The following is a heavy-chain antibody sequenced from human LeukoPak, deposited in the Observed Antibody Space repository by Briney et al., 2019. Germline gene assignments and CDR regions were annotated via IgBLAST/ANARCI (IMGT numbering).Heavy chain of an antibody. CDR2: IGTAGDT. V-gene: IGHV3-13*04. Sequence: GGSLRLSCAASGFTFSSYDMHWVRQATGKGLEWVSAIGTAGDTYYPGSVKGRFTISREHAKNSLYLQMNSLRAEDTAVYYCARAPAGYYFDYSGQGTLVTVSS. J-gene: IGHJ4*02. CDR3: ARAPAGYYFDY. D-gene: IGHD6-25*01. CDR1: GFTFSSYD.